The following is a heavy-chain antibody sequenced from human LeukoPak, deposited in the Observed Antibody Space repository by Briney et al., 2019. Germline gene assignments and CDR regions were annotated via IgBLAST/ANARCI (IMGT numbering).Heavy chain of an antibody. CDR3: AREPHCSSTSCYNS. CDR1: GYTLTELS. V-gene: IGHV1-24*01. Sequence: ASVKVSCKVSGYTLTELSMHWVRQAPGKGLEWMGGFDPEDGETIYAQKLQGRVTMTTDTSTSTAYMELRSLRSDDTAVYYCAREPHCSSTSCYNSWGQGTLVTVSS. J-gene: IGHJ5*02. CDR2: FDPEDGET. D-gene: IGHD2-2*02.